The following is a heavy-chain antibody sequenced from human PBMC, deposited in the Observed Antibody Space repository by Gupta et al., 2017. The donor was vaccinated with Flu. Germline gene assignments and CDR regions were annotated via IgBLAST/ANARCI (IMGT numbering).Heavy chain of an antibody. J-gene: IGHJ4*02. CDR2: FYPGDSDN. CDR1: GYTFTHYW. D-gene: IGHD5-18*01. CDR3: ARSRGYSYGFFDY. V-gene: IGHV5-51*03. Sequence: QLAQSGAEVKKPGESLKISCKVSGYTFTHYWIGWVRQMPGKGLEWMGIFYPGDSDNRYSPSFQGQVTISADKSLNTAYLQWHSLKTSDTAIYFCARSRGYSYGFFDYWGQGTLVTVSS.